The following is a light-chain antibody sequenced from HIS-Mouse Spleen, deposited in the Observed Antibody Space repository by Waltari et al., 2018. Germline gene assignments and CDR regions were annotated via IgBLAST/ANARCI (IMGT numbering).Light chain of an antibody. CDR1: QRISSY. CDR3: QQLNSYPPT. Sequence: VQFTPSPPFLAPSVRDGDPIPCRASQRISSYLAWYQQKPGKAPKLLIYAASTLQSGVPSRFSGSGSGTEFTLTISSLQPEDFATYYCQQLNSYPPTFGQGTKVEIK. V-gene: IGKV1-9*01. CDR2: AAS. J-gene: IGKJ1*01.